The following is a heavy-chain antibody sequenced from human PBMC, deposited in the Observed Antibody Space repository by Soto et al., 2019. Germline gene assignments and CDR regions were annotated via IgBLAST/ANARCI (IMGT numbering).Heavy chain of an antibody. CDR1: GFTFSSYG. D-gene: IGHD6-19*01. CDR2: ISYDGSNK. Sequence: GGSLRLSFAASGFTFSSYGMHWVRQAPGKGLEWVEVISYDGSNKYYADSVKVRFTISRDNSKNTLYLQMNSLRAEDTAVYYCAKDKCSSGWYCAFDXWGQGTMVTVS. V-gene: IGHV3-30*18. J-gene: IGHJ3*02. CDR3: AKDKCSSGWYCAFDX.